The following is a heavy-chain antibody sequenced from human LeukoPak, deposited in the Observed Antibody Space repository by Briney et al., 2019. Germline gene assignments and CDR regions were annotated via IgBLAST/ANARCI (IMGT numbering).Heavy chain of an antibody. D-gene: IGHD4-17*01. CDR2: IYYSGST. J-gene: IGHJ6*02. Sequence: SETLSLTCTVSGGSISSSSYYWGWIRQPPGKGLEWIGSIYYSGSTYYNPSLKSRVTVSVDTSKNQFSLKLSSVTAADTAVYYCARHLANYGDYRSYYYYYGMDVWGQGTTVTVSS. CDR3: ARHLANYGDYRSYYYYYGMDV. CDR1: GGSISSSSYY. V-gene: IGHV4-39*07.